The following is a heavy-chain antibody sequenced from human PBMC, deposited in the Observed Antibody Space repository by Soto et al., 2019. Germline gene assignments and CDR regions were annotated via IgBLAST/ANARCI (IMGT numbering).Heavy chain of an antibody. CDR1: GYTFTSYG. J-gene: IGHJ5*02. Sequence: ASVKVSCKASGYTFTSYGISWVRQAPGQGLEWMGWISAYNGNTNYAQKLQGRVTMTTDTSTSTAYMELRSLRSDDTAVYYCARSGYLFWSGYSGSENWFDPWGQGTLVTVSS. CDR3: ARSGYLFWSGYSGSENWFDP. D-gene: IGHD3-3*01. CDR2: ISAYNGNT. V-gene: IGHV1-18*01.